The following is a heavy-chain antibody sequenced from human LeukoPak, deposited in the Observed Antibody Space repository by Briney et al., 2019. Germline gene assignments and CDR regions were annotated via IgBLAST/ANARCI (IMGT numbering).Heavy chain of an antibody. J-gene: IGHJ4*02. V-gene: IGHV3-21*01. CDR2: ISGSGSSI. Sequence: GGSLRLSCVASEFTFSAYGMSWVRQAPGTGLERVSSISGSGSSIHYKESVRGRFTISRDNSGNSIYLQMNSLRAEDTAVYYCAGHHPRNTVDFWGQGTLVTVSS. D-gene: IGHD2/OR15-2a*01. CDR1: EFTFSAYG. CDR3: AGHHPRNTVDF.